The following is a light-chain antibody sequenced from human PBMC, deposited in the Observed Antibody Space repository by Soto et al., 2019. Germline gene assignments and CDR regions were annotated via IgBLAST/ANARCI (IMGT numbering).Light chain of an antibody. CDR1: QTIDNT. Sequence: EIVMTQSPATLSLSPWERATLSCRASQTIDNTLAWYQRKPGQAPRLLIYDASTRATGVPARFSCSGSGTDFTLTLSSLQSEDFAVYYCKHYNCWKYTFGQG. CDR3: KHYNCWKYT. V-gene: IGKV3-15*01. J-gene: IGKJ2*01. CDR2: DAS.